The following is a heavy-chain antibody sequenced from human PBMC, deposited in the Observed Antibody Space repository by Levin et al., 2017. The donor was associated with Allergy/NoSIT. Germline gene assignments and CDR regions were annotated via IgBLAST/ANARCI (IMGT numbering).Heavy chain of an antibody. CDR2: IYYSGST. Sequence: PSETLSLTCTVSGGSISSYYWSWIRQPPGKGLEWIGYIYYSGSTNYNPSLKSRVTISVDTSKNQFSLKLSSVTAADTAVYYCARRLGYSGYDYSSGWAFDYWGQGTLVTVSS. J-gene: IGHJ4*02. V-gene: IGHV4-59*01. D-gene: IGHD5-12*01. CDR1: GGSISSYY. CDR3: ARRLGYSGYDYSSGWAFDY.